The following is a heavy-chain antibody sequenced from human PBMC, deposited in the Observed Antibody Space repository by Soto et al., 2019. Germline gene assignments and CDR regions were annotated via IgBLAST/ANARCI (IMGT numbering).Heavy chain of an antibody. CDR1: GFTFSSYA. D-gene: IGHD1-26*01. J-gene: IGHJ6*02. V-gene: IGHV3-30-3*01. CDR2: ISYDGSNK. CDR3: AKDVVVGATTGLGDYYYYYGMDV. Sequence: PGGSLRLSCAASGFTFSSYAMHLVRQAPGKGLECVSVISYDGSNKYYADSVKGRFTISRDNSKNTLYLQMNSLRAEDTAVYYCAKDVVVGATTGLGDYYYYYGMDVWGQGTTVTVSS.